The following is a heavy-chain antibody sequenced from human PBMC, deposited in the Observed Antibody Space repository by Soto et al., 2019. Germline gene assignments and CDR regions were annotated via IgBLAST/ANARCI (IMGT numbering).Heavy chain of an antibody. CDR2: IYYSGGT. Sequence: SETLSLTCTVSGGSISSGGYYWSWIRRLPGKGLEWIGYIYYSGGTYYNPSLKSRVTISVDTSKNQFSLKLSSVTAADTAVYYCARARATMIVEERWFDPWGQGTLVTVSS. D-gene: IGHD3-22*01. CDR3: ARARATMIVEERWFDP. CDR1: GGSISSGGYY. V-gene: IGHV4-31*03. J-gene: IGHJ5*02.